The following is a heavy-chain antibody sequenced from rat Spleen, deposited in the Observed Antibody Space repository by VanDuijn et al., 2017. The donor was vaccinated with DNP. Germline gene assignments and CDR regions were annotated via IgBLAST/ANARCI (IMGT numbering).Heavy chain of an antibody. Sequence: EVQLVESGGGLVQPGRSMRLSCAASGFTFNSYGMAWVRQAPAKGLEWVAYIGSPAYAPYYTDSVKGRFAISRDNAKSTLYLQMNSLRSEDMATYYCVRWNSGHFDYWGQGVMVTVSS. CDR2: IGSPAYAP. J-gene: IGHJ2*01. V-gene: IGHV5-25*01. CDR1: GFTFNSYG. D-gene: IGHD4-3*01. CDR3: VRWNSGHFDY.